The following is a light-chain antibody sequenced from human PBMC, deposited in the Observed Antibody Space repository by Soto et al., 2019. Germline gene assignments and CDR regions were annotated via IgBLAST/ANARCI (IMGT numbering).Light chain of an antibody. V-gene: IGLV2-23*01. CDR2: EDN. CDR3: CSYAVSGTWV. J-gene: IGLJ3*02. Sequence: QSALTQPASVSESPVQSITISCTGTSSDVWNYNLVSCYQHYPGKAPKLLIYEDNERPSGVSNRFSGYKSGNTASLTIAVLQAEDEADYYRCSYAVSGTWVYGGGPKLNVL. CDR1: SSDVWNYNL.